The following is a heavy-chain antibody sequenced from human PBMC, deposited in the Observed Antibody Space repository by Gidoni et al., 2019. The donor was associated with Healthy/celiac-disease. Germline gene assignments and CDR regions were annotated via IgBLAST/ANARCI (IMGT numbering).Heavy chain of an antibody. CDR2: LSGSGGST. V-gene: IGHV3-23*01. CDR1: GVTVSSYA. Sequence: EVQRLESGGGLVQPGGSLRLSWAAAGVTVSSYAMSWVRQAPGKGLGCVSALSGSGGSTYYADSVKGRFTISRDNSKNTLYLQMNSLRAEDTAVYYCAMGFSSSWYYFDYWGQGTLVTVSS. CDR3: AMGFSSSWYYFDY. D-gene: IGHD6-13*01. J-gene: IGHJ4*02.